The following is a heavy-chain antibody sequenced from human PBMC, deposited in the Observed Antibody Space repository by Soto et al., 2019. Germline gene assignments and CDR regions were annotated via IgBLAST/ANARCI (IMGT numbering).Heavy chain of an antibody. CDR2: VYYSGNT. V-gene: IGHV4-59*01. CDR3: ASLGGSYYRFDY. J-gene: IGHJ4*02. Sequence: SETLSLTSNVSGGSIRTYYSSWIRQPPGKGLEWIAYVYYSGNTYYHPSLKSRVTISVDTSKNQFSLKLGSVTAADTAVYYCASLGGSYYRFDYWGQGTLVTVSS. CDR1: GGSIRTYY. D-gene: IGHD1-26*01.